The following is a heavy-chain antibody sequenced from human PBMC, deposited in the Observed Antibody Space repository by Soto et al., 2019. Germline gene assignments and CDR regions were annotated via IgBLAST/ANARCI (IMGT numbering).Heavy chain of an antibody. Sequence: EVQLVESGGGLVQPGGSLRLSCAASGFTFSSYSMNWVRQAPGKGLEWVSYISSSSSTIYYADSVKGRFTISRDNAKYSLYLQMNSLRDEATAVYYCARELAALNRFDPWGQGTLVTVSS. CDR1: GFTFSSYS. D-gene: IGHD1-1*01. J-gene: IGHJ5*02. CDR2: ISSSSSTI. V-gene: IGHV3-48*02. CDR3: ARELAALNRFDP.